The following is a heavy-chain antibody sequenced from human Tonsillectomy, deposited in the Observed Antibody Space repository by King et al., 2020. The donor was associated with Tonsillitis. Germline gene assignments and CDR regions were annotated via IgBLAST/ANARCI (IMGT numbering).Heavy chain of an antibody. CDR3: ARYDSTGAGAFDI. Sequence: QLVQSGAEVKKPGESLKISCKGSGYSFTRYWIVRVRQMPGKGLEWMGIIYPGDSETRYSPSFQGQVTISADKSISTAFLQWSRLKASDSAIYYCARYDSTGAGAFDIWGQGTMVTVSS. CDR2: IYPGDSET. CDR1: GYSFTRYW. D-gene: IGHD3-22*01. V-gene: IGHV5-51*01. J-gene: IGHJ3*02.